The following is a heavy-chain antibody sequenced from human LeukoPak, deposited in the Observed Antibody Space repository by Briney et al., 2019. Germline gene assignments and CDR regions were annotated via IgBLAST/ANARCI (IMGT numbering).Heavy chain of an antibody. CDR2: ISWNSGSI. D-gene: IGHD6-19*01. J-gene: IGHJ3*02. Sequence: PGRSLRLSCAASGFTFDDYAMHWVRQAPGKGLEWVLGISWNSGSIGYADSVKGRFTISRDNAKNSLYLQMNSLRAEDTALYYCAKEDSSGWYSSAFDIWGQGTMVTVSS. CDR3: AKEDSSGWYSSAFDI. CDR1: GFTFDDYA. V-gene: IGHV3-9*01.